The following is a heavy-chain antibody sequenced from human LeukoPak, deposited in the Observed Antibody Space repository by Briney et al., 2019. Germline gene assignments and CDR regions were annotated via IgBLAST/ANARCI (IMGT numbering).Heavy chain of an antibody. V-gene: IGHV5-51*01. D-gene: IGHD5-18*01. Sequence: GESLKISCKGSGYSFTSYWIGWVRQMPGKGLEWMGIIYPGDSDTRYSPSFQGQVTISADKSISTAYLQWSSLKASDTAMYYCARQMGYSYASYYFDYWGQGTLVTVSS. CDR2: IYPGDSDT. J-gene: IGHJ4*02. CDR1: GYSFTSYW. CDR3: ARQMGYSYASYYFDY.